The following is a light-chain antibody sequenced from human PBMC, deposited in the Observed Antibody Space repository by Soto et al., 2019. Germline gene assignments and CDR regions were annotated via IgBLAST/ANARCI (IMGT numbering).Light chain of an antibody. CDR3: IAYTGSSTSYV. J-gene: IGLJ1*01. V-gene: IGLV2-14*01. CDR1: SSDVGSYDH. CDR2: EVS. Sequence: QPASVSGSPGQSITISCSGTSSDVGSYDHVAWYQQFPGKTPKLTIYEVSNRPSGVSSRFSGSKSGNTASLTISGLQAEDEADYYCIAYTGSSTSYVFGTGTKLTVL.